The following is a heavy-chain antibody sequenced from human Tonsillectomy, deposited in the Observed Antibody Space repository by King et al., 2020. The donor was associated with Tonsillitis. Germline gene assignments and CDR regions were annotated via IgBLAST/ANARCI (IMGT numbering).Heavy chain of an antibody. Sequence: VQLQESGPGLVKPSETLSLTCTVSGGSVSGYYWTWIRQPPGKGLGWIGYIYYSGSTNYNPSLKSRVTMSVDTSKNQFSLKLSSVTAADTAVYYCATGQAGDAWGQGTLVTVSS. D-gene: IGHD6-13*01. CDR3: ATGQAGDA. CDR2: IYYSGST. V-gene: IGHV4-59*02. J-gene: IGHJ5*02. CDR1: GGSVSGYY.